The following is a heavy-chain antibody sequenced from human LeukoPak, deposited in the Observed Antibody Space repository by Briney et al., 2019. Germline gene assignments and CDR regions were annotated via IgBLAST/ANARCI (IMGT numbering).Heavy chain of an antibody. CDR1: GFTFSSYW. Sequence: GGSLRLSCAASGFTFSSYWMSWVRQAPGKGLEWVANIKQDGSEKYYVDSVKGRFTISRDNAKNSLYLQMNSLRAEDTAVYYCARDLSYYDSSGYYFEGMDVWGKGTTVTVSS. J-gene: IGHJ6*04. V-gene: IGHV3-7*01. CDR3: ARDLSYYDSSGYYFEGMDV. CDR2: IKQDGSEK. D-gene: IGHD3-22*01.